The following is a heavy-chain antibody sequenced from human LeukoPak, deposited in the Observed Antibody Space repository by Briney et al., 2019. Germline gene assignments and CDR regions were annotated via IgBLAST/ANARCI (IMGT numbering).Heavy chain of an antibody. J-gene: IGHJ3*02. V-gene: IGHV1-18*01. CDR1: GYTFTSYG. D-gene: IGHD4-23*01. CDR3: ARRLGLRWDLQAFDI. CDR2: ISAYNGNT. Sequence: ASVTVSFKASGYTFTSYGISWVRQAPGQGLEWMGWISAYNGNTNYAQKFQGRVTITRNTFISTAYMELSSLTSEDTAVYYCARRLGLRWDLQAFDIWGQGTMVTVSS.